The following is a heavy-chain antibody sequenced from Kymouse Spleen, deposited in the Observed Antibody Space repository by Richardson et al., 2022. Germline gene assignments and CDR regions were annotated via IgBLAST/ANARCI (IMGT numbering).Heavy chain of an antibody. CDR2: ISYDGSNK. CDR1: GFTFSSYG. D-gene: IGHD1-1*01. V-gene: IGHV3-30*18. Sequence: QVQLVESGGGVVQPGRSLRLSCAASGFTFSSYGMHWVRQAPGKGLEWVAVISYDGSNKYYADSVKGRFTISRDNSKNTLYLQMNSLRAEDTAVYYCAKDNWNDVFDPWGQGTLVTVSS. CDR3: AKDNWNDVFDP. J-gene: IGHJ5*02.